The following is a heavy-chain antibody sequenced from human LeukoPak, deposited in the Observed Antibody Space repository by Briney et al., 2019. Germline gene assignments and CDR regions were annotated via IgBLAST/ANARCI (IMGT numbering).Heavy chain of an antibody. D-gene: IGHD3-9*01. Sequence: SETLSLTCAVYGGSFSGYYWSWIRQPPGKGLEWIGEINHSGNTNYNPSLKSRVTISVDTSKSQFSLKLSSVTAADTAVYYCAREWDTSSFDPRASGDYWGQGTPVTVSS. CDR2: INHSGNT. CDR1: GGSFSGYY. V-gene: IGHV4-34*01. J-gene: IGHJ4*02. CDR3: AREWDTSSFDPRASGDY.